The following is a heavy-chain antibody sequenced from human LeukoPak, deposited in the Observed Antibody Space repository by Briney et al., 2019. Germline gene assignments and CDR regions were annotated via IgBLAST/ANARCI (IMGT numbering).Heavy chain of an antibody. V-gene: IGHV3-23*01. J-gene: IGHJ4*02. CDR1: GFTFSSYW. CDR3: AKPPPSGGYYAHIDY. CDR2: ISGSGSVT. D-gene: IGHD3-22*01. Sequence: PGGSLRLSCAASGFTFSSYWMHWVRQAPGKGLEWVSVISGSGSVTYYADSVKGRFTISRDNSKNTLYLQMNSLRAEDTAVYYCAKPPPSGGYYAHIDYWGQGTLVTVSS.